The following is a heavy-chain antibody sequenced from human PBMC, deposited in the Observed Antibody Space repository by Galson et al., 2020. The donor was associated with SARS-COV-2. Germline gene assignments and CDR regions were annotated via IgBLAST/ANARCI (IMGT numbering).Heavy chain of an antibody. CDR2: TYYSGST. D-gene: IGHD3-10*01. CDR1: GGSISSGGYY. J-gene: IGHJ5*02. Sequence: SETLSLTCTVSGGSISSGGYYWSWIRQHPGTGLEWIGYTYYSGSTYYNPSLKSRVTISVDTSKNQFSLKLSSVTAADTAVYYCARAVFPYYYGSGSYYTRPNWFDPWGQGTLVTVSS. V-gene: IGHV4-31*03. CDR3: ARAVFPYYYGSGSYYTRPNWFDP.